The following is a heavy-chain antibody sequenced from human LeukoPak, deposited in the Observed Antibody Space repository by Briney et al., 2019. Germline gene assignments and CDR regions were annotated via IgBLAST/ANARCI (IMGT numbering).Heavy chain of an antibody. Sequence: ASVKVSCKVSGYTLTELSMHWVRQAPGKGLEWMGGFEPEDGETIYAQKFQGRVTMTEDTSTDTAYMELSSLRSEDTAVYYCATDRGNYGDRRGWRGSLYYFDYWGQGTLVTVSS. CDR1: GYTLTELS. CDR2: FEPEDGET. V-gene: IGHV1-24*01. J-gene: IGHJ4*02. D-gene: IGHD4-17*01. CDR3: ATDRGNYGDRRGWRGSLYYFDY.